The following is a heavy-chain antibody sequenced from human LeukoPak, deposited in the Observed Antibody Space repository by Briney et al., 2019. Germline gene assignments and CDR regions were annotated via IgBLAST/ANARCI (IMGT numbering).Heavy chain of an antibody. CDR3: ARVVGYYGSGNYYFDY. CDR1: GYTFSHYE. J-gene: IGHJ4*02. Sequence: GGSLRLSCAASGYTFSHYEMNWVRQAPGKGLEWLSFICASGTTTYYADSVKGRFTSSRDNAKNSLYLQMNSLRAEDTAAYFCARVVGYYGSGNYYFDYWGQGTLVTVSS. V-gene: IGHV3-48*03. D-gene: IGHD3-10*01. CDR2: ICASGTTT.